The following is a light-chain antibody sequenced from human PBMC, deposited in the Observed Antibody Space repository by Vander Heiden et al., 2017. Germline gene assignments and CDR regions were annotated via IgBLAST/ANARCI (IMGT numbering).Light chain of an antibody. J-gene: IGKJ1*01. CDR2: DAS. Sequence: DIQMTQSPSTLSASVGDRVTITCRASQRISNWLAWYQQRPGEAPNLLIYDASSLKSGVPSRFSGSGSETEFTLTISSLQPDDSATYYCQHDNSYPWTFGQGTKVEIK. CDR1: QRISNW. V-gene: IGKV1-5*01. CDR3: QHDNSYPWT.